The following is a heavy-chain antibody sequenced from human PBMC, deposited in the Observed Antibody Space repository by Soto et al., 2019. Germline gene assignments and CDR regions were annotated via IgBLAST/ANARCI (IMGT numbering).Heavy chain of an antibody. J-gene: IGHJ6*02. V-gene: IGHV1-18*01. CDR3: ARHGLIYYGSGSFYYYYGMDV. CDR1: GYTFTSYG. D-gene: IGHD3-10*01. Sequence: GASVKVSCKASGYTFTSYGISWVRQAPGHGLEWMGWISAYNGNTNYAQKLQGRVTMTTDTSTSTAYMELRSLRSDDTAVYYCARHGLIYYGSGSFYYYYGMDVWGQGTTVTVSS. CDR2: ISAYNGNT.